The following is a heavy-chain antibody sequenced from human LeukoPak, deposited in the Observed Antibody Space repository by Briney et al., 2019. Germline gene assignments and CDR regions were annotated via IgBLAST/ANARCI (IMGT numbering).Heavy chain of an antibody. CDR2: ISSSGESP. Sequence: GGPLRLSCAASGFTFSRYAMSWVRQAPGKGLEWVCGISSSGESPYYADSVKGRFTISRDNSKNTLYLEINSLRAEDTAVYYCAKKSRDGYNPFDYLGQGTLVTVSS. D-gene: IGHD5-24*01. CDR3: AKKSRDGYNPFDY. CDR1: GFTFSRYA. V-gene: IGHV3-23*01. J-gene: IGHJ4*02.